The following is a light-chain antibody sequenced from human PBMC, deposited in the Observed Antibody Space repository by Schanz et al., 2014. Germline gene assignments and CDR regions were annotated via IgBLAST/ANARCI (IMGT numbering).Light chain of an antibody. CDR2: GNS. CDR3: SSYGGRTL. J-gene: IGLJ2*01. V-gene: IGLV1-40*01. Sequence: QSVLTQPPSVSGAPGQRVTISCTGSSSNIGAGYDVHWYQQLPGTAPKLLIYGNSNRPSGVPDRFSGSKSGTSASLAITGLQAEDEADYYCSSYGGRTLFGGGTKVTVL. CDR1: SSNIGAGYD.